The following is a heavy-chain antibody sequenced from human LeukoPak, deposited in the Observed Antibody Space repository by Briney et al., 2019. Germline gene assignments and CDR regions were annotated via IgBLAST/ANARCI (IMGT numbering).Heavy chain of an antibody. V-gene: IGHV4-39*07. J-gene: IGHJ3*02. Sequence: SETLSLTCTVSGGSISSSSYYWGWIRQPPGKGLEWIGSIYYSGSTYYNPSLKSRVTISVDTSKNQFSLKLSSVTAADTAVYYCARRRGYYYDRYERAFDIWGQGTMVTVSS. D-gene: IGHD3-22*01. CDR3: ARRRGYYYDRYERAFDI. CDR1: GGSISSSSYY. CDR2: IYYSGST.